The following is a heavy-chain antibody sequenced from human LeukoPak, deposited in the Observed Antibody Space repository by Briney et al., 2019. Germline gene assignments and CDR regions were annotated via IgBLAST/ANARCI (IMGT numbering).Heavy chain of an antibody. CDR1: RFTFDDYA. V-gene: IGHV3-9*01. CDR2: ISWNSGSI. CDR3: AKAAAAHGGYFDY. D-gene: IGHD6-13*01. Sequence: GGSLRLSCAASRFTFDDYAMHWVRQAPGKGLEWVSGISWNSGSIGYADSVKGRFTISRDNAKNSLYLQMNSLRAEDTALYYCAKAAAAHGGYFDYWGQGTLVTVSS. J-gene: IGHJ4*02.